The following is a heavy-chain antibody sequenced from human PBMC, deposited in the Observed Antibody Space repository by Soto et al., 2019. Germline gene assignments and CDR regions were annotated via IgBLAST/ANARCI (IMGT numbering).Heavy chain of an antibody. CDR1: GFVFKDSS. J-gene: IGHJ4*02. V-gene: IGHV3-73*01. Sequence: EVLLVESGGGLVQPGGSLKLSCAASGFVFKDSSIHWVRQASGKGLEWIGRIRDRAYNYATAYAASVKGRFTISRDDSNNMAYLQMNGLETEDTAIYYCTRLISADQDYWGQGTLVTVSS. D-gene: IGHD3-10*01. CDR3: TRLISADQDY. CDR2: IRDRAYNYAT.